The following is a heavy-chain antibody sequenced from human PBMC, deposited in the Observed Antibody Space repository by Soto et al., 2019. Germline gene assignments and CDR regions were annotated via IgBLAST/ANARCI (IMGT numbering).Heavy chain of an antibody. Sequence: QVQLVESGGGVVQPGRSLRLTCAASGFTFSSNGMHWVRQAPGKGLEWVALVAYDGSKTYYGDSVRGRFTISRDNSEDTLYLHINSLRAEDTAVYYCARWVGGSMYDNSGKYDSWGQGTLVTVSS. CDR3: ARWVGGSMYDNSGKYDS. V-gene: IGHV3-30*03. CDR2: VAYDGSKT. D-gene: IGHD3-22*01. J-gene: IGHJ5*01. CDR1: GFTFSSNG.